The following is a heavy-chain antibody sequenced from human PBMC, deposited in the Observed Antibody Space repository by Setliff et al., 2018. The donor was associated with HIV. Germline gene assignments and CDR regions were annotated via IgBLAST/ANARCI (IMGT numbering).Heavy chain of an antibody. CDR3: ARQFEISGVVIGNWFDP. V-gene: IGHV4-61*02. CDR1: GGSISSGSYY. CDR2: IYTSGST. J-gene: IGHJ5*02. D-gene: IGHD3-3*01. Sequence: PSETLSLTCTVSGGSISSGSYYWTWIRQPVGKGLEWIGRIYTSGSTDYNPSLKNRVAISVDTSKNHFSLNLTSVTAADTAVYYCARQFEISGVVIGNWFDPWGQGSLVTVSS.